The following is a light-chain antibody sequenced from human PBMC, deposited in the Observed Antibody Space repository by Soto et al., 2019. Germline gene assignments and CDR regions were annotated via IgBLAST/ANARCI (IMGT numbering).Light chain of an antibody. CDR3: QQYGSTSWT. V-gene: IGKV1-39*01. CDR1: QNSSRS. Sequence: DIQVSQSPFSLSGSVGEKVTIISLASQNSSRSLNWYQQQPGKAPKLLIYTASNLQSGVPSRFSGSGSGTDFTLTISSLEPEDFAVYYCQQYGSTSWTFGQGTKVDIK. CDR2: TAS. J-gene: IGKJ1*01.